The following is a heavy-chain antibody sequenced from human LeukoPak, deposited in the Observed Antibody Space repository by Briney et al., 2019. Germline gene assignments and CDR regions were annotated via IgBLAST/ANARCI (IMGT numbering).Heavy chain of an antibody. CDR2: IYYSGST. J-gene: IGHJ6*02. CDR3: ARDDSGSYHQLGV. CDR1: GASVSSGSYY. Sequence: PSETLSLTCNVSGASVSSGSYYWSWIRQPPGKELEWIGYIYYSGSTNYNPSLKSRVTISVDTSKNQFSLKLSSVTAADTAVYYCARDDSGSYHQLGVWGQGTTVTVSS. V-gene: IGHV4-61*01. D-gene: IGHD1-26*01.